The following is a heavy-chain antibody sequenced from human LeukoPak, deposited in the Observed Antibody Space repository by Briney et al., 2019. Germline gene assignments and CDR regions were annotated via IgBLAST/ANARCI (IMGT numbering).Heavy chain of an antibody. D-gene: IGHD6-13*01. CDR2: ISYDGSNK. Sequence: PGGSLRLSCAASGFTFSSYAMHWVRQAPGKGLEWVAVISYDGSNKYYADSVKGRFTISRDNSKNTLYLQMNSLRAEDTAVYYCARRLAAAGNWGQGTLVTVSS. J-gene: IGHJ4*02. CDR1: GFTFSSYA. CDR3: ARRLAAAGN. V-gene: IGHV3-30*04.